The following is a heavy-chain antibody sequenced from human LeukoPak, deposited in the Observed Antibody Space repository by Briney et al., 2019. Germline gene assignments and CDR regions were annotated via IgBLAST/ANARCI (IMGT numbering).Heavy chain of an antibody. D-gene: IGHD1-14*01. Sequence: SQTLSLTFAISGDSVSSKNVAWNWIRQSPSRGLEWLGRTYYRSKWYGDYAVSVRGRISINPDTSKNQFSLQLNSVTPEDTAVYYCAREPVTHFFESCGQGTLVTVSS. CDR3: AREPVTHFFES. CDR2: TYYRSKWYG. J-gene: IGHJ4*02. CDR1: GDSVSSKNVA. V-gene: IGHV6-1*01.